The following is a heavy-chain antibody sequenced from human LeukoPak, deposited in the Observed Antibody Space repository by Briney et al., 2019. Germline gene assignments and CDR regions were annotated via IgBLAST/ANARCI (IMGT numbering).Heavy chain of an antibody. CDR2: INHSGST. Sequence: SETLSLTCAVYGGSFSGYYRSWIRQPPGKGLEWIGEINHSGSTNYNPSLKSRVTISVDTSKNQFSLKLSSVTAADTAVYYCARHSTFFGVVIIKGRVRGPFDYWGQGTLVTVSS. J-gene: IGHJ4*02. CDR1: GGSFSGYY. D-gene: IGHD3-3*01. V-gene: IGHV4-34*01. CDR3: ARHSTFFGVVIIKGRVRGPFDY.